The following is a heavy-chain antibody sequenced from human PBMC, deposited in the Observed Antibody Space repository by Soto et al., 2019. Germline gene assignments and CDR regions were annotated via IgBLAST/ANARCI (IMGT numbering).Heavy chain of an antibody. CDR1: GFTFSSYA. J-gene: IGHJ6*02. CDR2: ISYDGSNK. V-gene: IGHV3-30-3*01. Sequence: GGSLRLSCAASGFTFSSYAMHWVRQAPGKGLEWVAVISYDGSNKYYADSVKGRFTISRDNSKNTLYLQMNSLRAEDTAVYYCARGGYADYGMDVWGQGTTVTVSS. D-gene: IGHD5-12*01. CDR3: ARGGYADYGMDV.